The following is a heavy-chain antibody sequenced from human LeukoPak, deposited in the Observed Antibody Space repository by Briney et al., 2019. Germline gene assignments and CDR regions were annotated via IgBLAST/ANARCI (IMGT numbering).Heavy chain of an antibody. CDR3: ARDKRGDDIFTGYYSQGWFDP. CDR1: GVSISSYD. V-gene: IGHV4-59*01. Sequence: SETLSLTCTVSGVSISSYDWSWIRQPPGQGLEWMGCMYYSGSTNYNPSLKSRVTISVDTSKNQFSLKLSSVTAADTAVYYCARDKRGDDIFTGYYSQGWFDPWGQGTLVTVSS. CDR2: MYYSGST. J-gene: IGHJ5*02. D-gene: IGHD3-9*01.